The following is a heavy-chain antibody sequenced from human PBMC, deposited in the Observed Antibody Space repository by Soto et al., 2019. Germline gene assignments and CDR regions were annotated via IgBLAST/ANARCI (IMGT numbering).Heavy chain of an antibody. V-gene: IGHV4-39*01. Sequence: SETLSLTCTVFGDSIISSDFYWGWVRQPPGKGLEWIGSIFYLGSSYYNPSLKSRVTMSVDTSKNQFSLRLRSVTAADTALYFCARHSLALRKNNWFDPWGQGIMVTVSS. CDR1: GDSIISSDFY. CDR3: ARHSLALRKNNWFDP. CDR2: IFYLGSS. D-gene: IGHD3-3*02. J-gene: IGHJ5*02.